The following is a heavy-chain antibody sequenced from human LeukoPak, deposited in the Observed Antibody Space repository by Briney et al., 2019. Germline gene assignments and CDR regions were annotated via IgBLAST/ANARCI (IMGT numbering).Heavy chain of an antibody. J-gene: IGHJ3*02. CDR1: GGSISSSSYY. V-gene: IGHV4-39*01. CDR3: ARHSRYGSGGYENAFDI. Sequence: SETLSLTCTVSGGSISSSSYYWDWIRQSPGKGLEWIGNIYSGGSTYYTPSLKSRVTISVDTSKNQFSLKLSSVTTADTAIYFCARHSRYGSGGYENAFDIRGQGTMVTVSS. CDR2: IYSGGST. D-gene: IGHD5-12*01.